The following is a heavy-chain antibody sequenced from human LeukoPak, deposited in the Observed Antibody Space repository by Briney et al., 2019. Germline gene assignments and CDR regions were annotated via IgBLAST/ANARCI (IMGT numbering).Heavy chain of an antibody. J-gene: IGHJ4*02. Sequence: ASVTVSCKASGYTFTGYYMHWVRQAPGQGLEWMGRINPNSGGTNYAQKFQGRVTMTRDTSISTAYMELSRLRSDDTAVYYCARFELEPISGIYWGQGTLVTVSS. CDR2: INPNSGGT. CDR1: GYTFTGYY. CDR3: ARFELEPISGIY. D-gene: IGHD1-1*01. V-gene: IGHV1-2*06.